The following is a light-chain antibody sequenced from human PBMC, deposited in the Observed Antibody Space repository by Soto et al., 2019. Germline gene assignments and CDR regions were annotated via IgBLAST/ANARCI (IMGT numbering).Light chain of an antibody. Sequence: DIPMTQSPSSLSASVGDRVTITCRASQSISNYLNWYQQKPGKAPKLLIYAASSLQGDVPSRFSGSGSGTDFTLTISSLQPDDFATYYCRQSYSTPLTFGPGTKVDIK. CDR1: QSISNY. V-gene: IGKV1-39*01. J-gene: IGKJ3*01. CDR2: AAS. CDR3: RQSYSTPLT.